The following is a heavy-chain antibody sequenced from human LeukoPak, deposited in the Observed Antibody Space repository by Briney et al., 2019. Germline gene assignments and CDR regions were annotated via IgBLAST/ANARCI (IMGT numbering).Heavy chain of an antibody. CDR1: GYTFTGYY. CDR3: ARVYCSSTSCPWGFDP. V-gene: IGHV1-2*02. D-gene: IGHD2-2*01. Sequence: ASVKVSCKASGYTFTGYYMHWARQAPGQGLEWMGWINPNSGGTNYAQKFQGRVTMTRDTSISTAYMELSRLRSDDTAVYYCARVYCSSTSCPWGFDPWGQGTLVTVSS. J-gene: IGHJ5*02. CDR2: INPNSGGT.